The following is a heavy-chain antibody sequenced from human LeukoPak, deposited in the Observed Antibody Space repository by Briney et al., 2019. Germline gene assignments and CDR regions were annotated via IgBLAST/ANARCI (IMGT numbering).Heavy chain of an antibody. D-gene: IGHD3-22*01. V-gene: IGHV4-34*01. J-gene: IGHJ4*02. CDR1: GGSFSGYY. CDR3: ARRGYYYDSRGYYYFDY. CDR2: INHSGST. Sequence: PSETLSLTCAVYGGSFSGYYWSWIRQPPGKGLEWVGQINHSGSTNYNPSLKSRVTISVDTSKNQFSLKLSSVTAADTAVYHCARRGYYYDSRGYYYFDYWGQGTLVTVSS.